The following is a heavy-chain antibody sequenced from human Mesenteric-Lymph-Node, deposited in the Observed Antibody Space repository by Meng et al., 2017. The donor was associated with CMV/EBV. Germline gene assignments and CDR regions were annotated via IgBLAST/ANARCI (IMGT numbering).Heavy chain of an antibody. J-gene: IGHJ4*02. CDR3: AKNWSGAVGNVVY. CDR2: IIPNLGIT. Sequence: SVKVSCKASGCTFTSYNISWVRQAPGQGLEWMGRIIPNLGITNYARKFQGRVTITTDNSTSTAYMELSSLRSEDTAVYYCAKNWSGAVGNVVYWGQGTLVTVSS. V-gene: IGHV1-69*02. CDR1: GCTFTSYN. D-gene: IGHD3-3*01.